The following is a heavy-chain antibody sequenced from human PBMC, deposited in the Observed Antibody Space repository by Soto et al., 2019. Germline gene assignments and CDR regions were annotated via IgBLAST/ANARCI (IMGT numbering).Heavy chain of an antibody. CDR3: ARDVGSCISTSCLNWFDP. CDR2: ISSSSSTI. CDR1: GFTFSGYN. J-gene: IGHJ5*02. D-gene: IGHD2-2*01. Sequence: GGSLRLSCAASGFTFSGYNMNWVRQAPGRGLEWVSYISSSSSTIYYADSVKGRFTISRDNAKNSLYLQMNSLRDEDTAMYYCARDVGSCISTSCLNWFDPWGQGTLVTVSS. V-gene: IGHV3-48*02.